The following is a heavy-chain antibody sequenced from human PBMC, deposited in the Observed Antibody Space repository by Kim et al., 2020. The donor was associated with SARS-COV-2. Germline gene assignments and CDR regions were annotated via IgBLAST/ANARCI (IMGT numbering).Heavy chain of an antibody. D-gene: IGHD2-15*01. CDR2: IIPIFGTA. Sequence: SVKVSCKASGGTFSSYAISWVRQAPGQGLEWMGGIIPIFGTANYAQKFQGRVTITADESTSTAYMELSSLRSEDTAVYYCARPRWVEMASRDYYYYGMDVWGQGTTVTVSS. J-gene: IGHJ6*02. V-gene: IGHV1-69*13. CDR1: GGTFSSYA. CDR3: ARPRWVEMASRDYYYYGMDV.